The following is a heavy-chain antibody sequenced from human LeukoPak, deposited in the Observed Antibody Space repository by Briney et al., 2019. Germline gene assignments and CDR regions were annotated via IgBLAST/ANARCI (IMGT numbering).Heavy chain of an antibody. CDR2: LYNSAST. V-gene: IGHV4-39*01. D-gene: IGHD6-13*01. CDR3: ARNKTITAAGTFDQ. J-gene: IGHJ4*02. Sequence: SETLTLTCTVPGASISSYTYYWGWIRQPPGKGLEWIGSLYNSASTHYNPSLKSRVTMAVDTSKNQFSLRLRSVTAADTAIYYCARNKTITAAGTFDQWGQGTLVTVSS. CDR1: GASISSYTYY.